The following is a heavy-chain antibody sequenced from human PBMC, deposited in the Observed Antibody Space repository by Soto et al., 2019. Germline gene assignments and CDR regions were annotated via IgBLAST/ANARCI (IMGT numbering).Heavy chain of an antibody. D-gene: IGHD3-9*01. V-gene: IGHV1-46*01. CDR1: GYTFTSYY. Sequence: QVQLVQSGAEVKKPGASVKVSCKASGYTFTSYYMHWVRQAPGQGLEWMGIINPSGGSTSYAQKFQGRVTMTRDTSTSTVYMELSSLRSEDTAVYYCARVLTTFTGYYNYFDYWGQGTLVTVSS. CDR3: ARVLTTFTGYYNYFDY. J-gene: IGHJ4*02. CDR2: INPSGGST.